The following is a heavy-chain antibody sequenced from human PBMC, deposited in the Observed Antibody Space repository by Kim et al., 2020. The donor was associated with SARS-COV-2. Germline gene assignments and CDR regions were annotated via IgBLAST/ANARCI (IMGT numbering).Heavy chain of an antibody. CDR2: IGTAGDT. J-gene: IGHJ4*02. Sequence: GGSLRLSCAASGFTFSSFDMHWVRQATGKGLEWVSAIGTAGDTYYPGSVKGRFTISRENAKNSLYLQMNSLRAGDTAVYYCARGQNYGFWSGLNEFDYWGERALGTVSS. D-gene: IGHD3-3*01. CDR1: GFTFSSFD. CDR3: ARGQNYGFWSGLNEFDY. V-gene: IGHV3-13*04.